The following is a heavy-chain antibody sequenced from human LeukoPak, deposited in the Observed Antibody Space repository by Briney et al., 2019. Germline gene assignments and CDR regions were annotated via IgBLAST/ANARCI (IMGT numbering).Heavy chain of an antibody. CDR2: LYHSGNT. Sequence: SETLSLTCAVSGCSISSGYYWGWIRQSPGKGLEWIGSLYHSGNTYYNPSLKSRVTISVDTSMNQFSLKLRSVTAADTAVYYCLAISSWYYFDYWGQGALVTVSS. D-gene: IGHD6-13*01. J-gene: IGHJ4*02. V-gene: IGHV4-38-2*01. CDR3: LAISSWYYFDY. CDR1: GCSISSGYY.